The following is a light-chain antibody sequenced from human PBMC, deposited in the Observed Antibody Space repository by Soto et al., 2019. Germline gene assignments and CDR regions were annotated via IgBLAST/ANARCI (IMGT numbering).Light chain of an antibody. V-gene: IGKV1-39*01. CDR3: HQTFTPPLT. J-gene: IGKJ4*01. CDR2: ATS. Sequence: DIQMAQSPSSLSASVGDRVTITCRASRNIDTYLSWYQQKAGKAPKLLIFATSTLQSGVPSSFSGIGSGTDFTLTISSLQPEDFGTYYCHQTFTPPLTFGGGTRVEIK. CDR1: RNIDTY.